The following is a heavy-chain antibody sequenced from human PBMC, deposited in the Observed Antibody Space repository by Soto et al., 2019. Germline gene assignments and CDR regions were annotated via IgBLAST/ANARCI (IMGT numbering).Heavy chain of an antibody. CDR3: ARGDIVVVPAATAYYYMDV. Sequence: ASVKVSCKASGYTFTSYDINWVRQATGQGLEWMGWMNPNSGNTGYAQKFQGRVTMTRNTSISTAYMELSSLRSEDTAVYYCARGDIVVVPAATAYYYMDVWGKGTTVTVSS. V-gene: IGHV1-8*01. D-gene: IGHD2-2*01. CDR2: MNPNSGNT. J-gene: IGHJ6*03. CDR1: GYTFTSYD.